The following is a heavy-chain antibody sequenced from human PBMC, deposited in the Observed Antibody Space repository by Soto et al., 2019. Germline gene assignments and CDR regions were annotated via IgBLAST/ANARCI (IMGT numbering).Heavy chain of an antibody. CDR2: ISGSGGST. CDR1: GFTLISYA. CDR3: AKAPWDIVVVPAAMSHYYYYYMDV. J-gene: IGHJ6*03. Sequence: GGSLRLSCAASGFTLISYAMSWVRQAPGKGLEWVSAISGSGGSTYYADSVKGRFTISRDNSKNTLYLQMNSLRAEDTAVYYCAKAPWDIVVVPAAMSHYYYYYMDVWGKETTVTLAS. V-gene: IGHV3-23*01. D-gene: IGHD2-2*01.